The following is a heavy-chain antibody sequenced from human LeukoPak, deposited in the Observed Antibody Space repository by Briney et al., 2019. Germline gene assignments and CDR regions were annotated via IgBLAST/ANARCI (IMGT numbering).Heavy chain of an antibody. Sequence: GGSLGLSCAASGLTFSNAWMNWVRHAPGKGLEWVGHIKSKTEGGTTDYAAPVKDRFIIFRDDSKNTLYLQMNSLKTEDTGVYYCTTDVWPYTGSDYWGQGTLVTVSS. D-gene: IGHD1-26*01. CDR2: IKSKTEGGTT. V-gene: IGHV3-15*01. J-gene: IGHJ4*02. CDR1: GLTFSNAW. CDR3: TTDVWPYTGSDY.